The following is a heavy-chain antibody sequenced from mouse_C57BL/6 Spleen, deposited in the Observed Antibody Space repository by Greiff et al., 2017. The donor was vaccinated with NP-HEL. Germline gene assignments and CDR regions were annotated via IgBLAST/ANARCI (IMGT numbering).Heavy chain of an antibody. D-gene: IGHD1-1*01. CDR2: IHPNSGST. V-gene: IGHV1-64*01. J-gene: IGHJ4*01. CDR3: ASGGSSVYYAMDY. Sequence: VQLQQPGAELVKPGASVKLSCKASGYTFTSYWMHWVKQRPGQGLEWIGMIHPNSGSTNYNEKFKSKATLTVDKSSSTAYMQLSSLTSEDSAVYYCASGGSSVYYAMDYWGQGTSVTVSS. CDR1: GYTFTSYW.